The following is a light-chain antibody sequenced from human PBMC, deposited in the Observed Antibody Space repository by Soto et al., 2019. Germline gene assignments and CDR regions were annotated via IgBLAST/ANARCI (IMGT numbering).Light chain of an antibody. Sequence: QSVLTQPPSVSGAPGQRVTISCTGSSSNIGAGYDVHWYQQLPGTAPKLLIYGNSNRPSGVPDRFSGSKSGTSASLAITGLQAEVEADYYCQSYDSSFLAVFGGGTQLTVL. CDR1: SSNIGAGYD. CDR2: GNS. V-gene: IGLV1-40*01. CDR3: QSYDSSFLAV. J-gene: IGLJ7*01.